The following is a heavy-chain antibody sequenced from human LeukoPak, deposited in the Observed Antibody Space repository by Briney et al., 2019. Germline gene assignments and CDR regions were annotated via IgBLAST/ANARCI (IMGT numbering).Heavy chain of an antibody. V-gene: IGHV1-8*01. CDR1: GYTFTSYD. Sequence: ASVKVSCKASGYTFTSYDINWVRQATGQGLEWMGWMNPNSGNTGHAQKFQGRVTMTRNTSISTAYMELSSLRSEDTAVYYCARGRRYCSGGSCYGHSWFDPWGQGTLVTVSS. D-gene: IGHD2-15*01. CDR2: MNPNSGNT. J-gene: IGHJ5*02. CDR3: ARGRRYCSGGSCYGHSWFDP.